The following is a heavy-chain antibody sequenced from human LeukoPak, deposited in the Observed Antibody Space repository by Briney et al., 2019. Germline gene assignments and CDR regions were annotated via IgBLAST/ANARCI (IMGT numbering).Heavy chain of an antibody. CDR2: ISGSGGST. CDR3: AKSGPEAYCGGDCYSFDY. Sequence: GGSLRLSCAASGFTFSNYAMNWVRQAPGKGLEWVSTISGSGGSTYYADSVKGRFTISRDNSENTLYLQMNSLRAEDTAVYYCAKSGPEAYCGGDCYSFDYWGQGTLVTVSS. V-gene: IGHV3-23*01. D-gene: IGHD2-21*02. J-gene: IGHJ4*02. CDR1: GFTFSNYA.